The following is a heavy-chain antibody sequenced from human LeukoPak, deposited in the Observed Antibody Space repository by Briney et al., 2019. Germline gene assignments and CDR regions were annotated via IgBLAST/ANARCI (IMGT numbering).Heavy chain of an antibody. CDR1: GGSISRYY. D-gene: IGHD1-26*01. J-gene: IGHJ4*02. CDR3: VRGGVQSYDC. V-gene: IGHV4-59*01. CDR2: ISDTGST. Sequence: SETLSLTCTVSGGSISRYYWSWIRQPPGQRLEWIGYISDTGSTNYNPSLKSRVTISVDTSNNQFSLKLTSVTAADTAMYYCVRGGVQSYDCGGQGTLVTVS.